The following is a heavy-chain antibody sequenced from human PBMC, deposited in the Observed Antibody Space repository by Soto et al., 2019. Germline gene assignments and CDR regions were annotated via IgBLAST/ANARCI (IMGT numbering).Heavy chain of an antibody. CDR1: GFTFSSYS. D-gene: IGHD2-15*01. CDR3: ARDRGGGSSIYGMDV. J-gene: IGHJ6*02. V-gene: IGHV3-48*02. CDR2: ISSGSGTI. Sequence: GGSLRLSCAASGFTFSSYSMNWVRQAPGKGLEWVTYISSGSGTIYYADSVKGRFTVSRDNAKNSLYLQMNSLRDEDTAVYYCARDRGGGSSIYGMDVWGQGTTVTVSS.